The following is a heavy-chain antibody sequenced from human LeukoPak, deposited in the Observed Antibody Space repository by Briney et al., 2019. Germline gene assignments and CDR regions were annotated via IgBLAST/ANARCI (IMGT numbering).Heavy chain of an antibody. CDR2: VNPNGGRT. D-gene: IGHD4-23*01. J-gene: IGHJ3*01. V-gene: IGHV1-46*01. CDR1: ENTFTNYY. Sequence: ASVKVSCKASENTFTNYYMHWVRQAPGQGLEWLGIVNPNGGRTAYAQNFQGRVSMTRDTSTTTVYMELSSLRSDDTAVYYCARDMSTAVTPISYAFDVWGQGTMVTVPS. CDR3: ARDMSTAVTPISYAFDV.